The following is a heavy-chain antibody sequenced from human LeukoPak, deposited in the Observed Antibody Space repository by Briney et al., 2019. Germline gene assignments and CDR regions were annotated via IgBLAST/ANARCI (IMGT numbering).Heavy chain of an antibody. CDR1: GVTFSYYT. CDR3: ARNNAEYSIAVAVTGWFDP. CDR2: ISSSSTYI. Sequence: GGSLRLSCAASGVTFSYYTMIWVRQAPGRGLEWVSFISSSSTYIYYADSVKGRFTISRDNAKNSLYLQMNSLRAEDTAVYYCARNNAEYSIAVAVTGWFDPWGQGTLVTVSS. V-gene: IGHV3-21*01. J-gene: IGHJ5*02. D-gene: IGHD6-13*01.